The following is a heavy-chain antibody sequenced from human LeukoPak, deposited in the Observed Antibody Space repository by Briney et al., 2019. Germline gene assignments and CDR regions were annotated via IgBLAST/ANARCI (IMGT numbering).Heavy chain of an antibody. V-gene: IGHV3-21*01. CDR2: ISSTSSHI. CDR1: GFTFSTYS. Sequence: PGGSLRLSCTASGFTFSTYSLNWVRQAPGKGLEWVSFISSTSSHIYYADSVKGRLTTSRDNAKNSLYLQMSSLRAEDTAVYYCARGERGSSYGALDHWGQGALVTVSS. D-gene: IGHD5-18*01. J-gene: IGHJ4*02. CDR3: ARGERGSSYGALDH.